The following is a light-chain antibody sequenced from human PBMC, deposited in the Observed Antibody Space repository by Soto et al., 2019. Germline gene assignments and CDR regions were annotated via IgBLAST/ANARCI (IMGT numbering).Light chain of an antibody. J-gene: IGLJ1*01. CDR2: DVS. V-gene: IGLV2-14*03. CDR3: SSSTSVATYV. Sequence: QSALTQPASVSGSPGQSITISCTGSSSDVGGYNFVSWFQQHPGKAPKLMIYDVSKRPSGVSDRFFGAKSGNTASLTISGLQADDEAIYICSSSTSVATYVFGTGTELTVL. CDR1: SSDVGGYNF.